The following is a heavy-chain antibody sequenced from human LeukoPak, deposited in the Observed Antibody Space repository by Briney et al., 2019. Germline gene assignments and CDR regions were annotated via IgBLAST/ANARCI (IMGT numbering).Heavy chain of an antibody. D-gene: IGHD1-14*01. J-gene: IGHJ6*02. CDR1: GFTFSCYA. CDR2: ISGGGGST. Sequence: GGSLRLSCAASGFTFSCYAMSWVRQAPGKGLEWVSGISGGGGSTYYADSVKGRFTISRDSSKNTLYLQMNSLRAEDTAVYYCAKVSGGGLYYDGMDVWGQGTTVTVSS. CDR3: AKVSGGGLYYDGMDV. V-gene: IGHV3-23*01.